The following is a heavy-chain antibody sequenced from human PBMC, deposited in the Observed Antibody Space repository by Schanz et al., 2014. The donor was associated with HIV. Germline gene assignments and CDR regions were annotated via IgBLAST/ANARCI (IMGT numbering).Heavy chain of an antibody. J-gene: IGHJ4*02. CDR2: ISSDGGHS. D-gene: IGHD6-13*01. CDR3: ERDFREGGRSWYKKGMGCDY. V-gene: IGHV3-43*01. Sequence: EVHLVESGGVVVQPGGSLRLACVVSGFTFTDYSLHWVRQVPGKGLEWLSVISSDGGHSYYADSVKGRFTISRYNSKESLFLQINSLRIEDTAVYHCERDFREGGRSWYKKGMGCDYWGQG. CDR1: GFTFTDYS.